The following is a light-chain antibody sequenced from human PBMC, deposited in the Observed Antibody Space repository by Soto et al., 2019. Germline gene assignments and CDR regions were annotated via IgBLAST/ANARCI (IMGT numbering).Light chain of an antibody. CDR2: TAS. CDR1: QGISSD. J-gene: IGKJ5*01. CDR3: QQLNIYPIT. Sequence: DIQLTQSPSFLSACVGDRVSITCRASQGISSDLAWYQQEPGKAPKLLIHTASALQTGVPSRFSGGGSGTEFTLTNSSLQPEDFATYYCQQLNIYPITFGQGTRLEIK. V-gene: IGKV1-9*01.